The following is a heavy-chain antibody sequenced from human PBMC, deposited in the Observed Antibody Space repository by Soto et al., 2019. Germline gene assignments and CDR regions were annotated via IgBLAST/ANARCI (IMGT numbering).Heavy chain of an antibody. D-gene: IGHD1-1*01. CDR1: GYSFTSYW. Sequence: PGESLKISCKGSGYSFTSYWIGWVRQMPGKGLEWMGIIYPGDSDTRYSPSFQGQVTISADKSISTAYLQWSSLKASDTAMYYCARHRGLLQSRYYYYYGMDVWGQGTTVTVSS. CDR3: ARHRGLLQSRYYYYYGMDV. J-gene: IGHJ6*02. V-gene: IGHV5-51*01. CDR2: IYPGDSDT.